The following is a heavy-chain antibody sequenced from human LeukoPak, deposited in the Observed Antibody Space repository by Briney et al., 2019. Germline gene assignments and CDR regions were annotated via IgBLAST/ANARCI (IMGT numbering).Heavy chain of an antibody. CDR2: ISYGGNNK. V-gene: IGHV3-30*18. Sequence: GRSLRLSCAASGFPFSSYGIHWVRQAPGKGLEWVTLISYGGNNKYYADSVKGRFTISRDNSKNTVYLQMNSLRAEDTAVYYCAKAPHWGQGTLVTVSS. CDR3: AKAPH. J-gene: IGHJ4*02. CDR1: GFPFSSYG.